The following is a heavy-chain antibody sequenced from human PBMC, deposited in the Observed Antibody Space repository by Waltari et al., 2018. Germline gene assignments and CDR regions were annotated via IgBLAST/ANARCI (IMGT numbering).Heavy chain of an antibody. V-gene: IGHV4-4*07. J-gene: IGHJ5*02. Sequence: QVQLQESGPGLVKPSETLSLTCTVAGGSISSYYWSWIRQPAGKGLEWIGRIYTSGSTNYNPSLKSRVTMSVDTSKNQFSLKLSSVTAADTAVYYCARDYDFWSGTEEEGWFDPWGQGTLVTVSS. CDR1: GGSISSYY. D-gene: IGHD3-3*01. CDR2: IYTSGST. CDR3: ARDYDFWSGTEEEGWFDP.